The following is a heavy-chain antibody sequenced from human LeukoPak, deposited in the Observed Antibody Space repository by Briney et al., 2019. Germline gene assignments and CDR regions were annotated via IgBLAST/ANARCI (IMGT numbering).Heavy chain of an antibody. CDR2: ISYVGSNK. D-gene: IGHD2-2*03. Sequence: GGSLRLSCAASGFTFSSYGMHWVRQAPGRGLEWVAVISYVGSNKYYADSVKGRFPISRDNSKNTLYLQMNSLRAEDTAVYYCAKTLGIVVVPAAHYYYYGMDVWGQGTTVTVSS. CDR1: GFTFSSYG. J-gene: IGHJ6*02. CDR3: AKTLGIVVVPAAHYYYYGMDV. V-gene: IGHV3-30*18.